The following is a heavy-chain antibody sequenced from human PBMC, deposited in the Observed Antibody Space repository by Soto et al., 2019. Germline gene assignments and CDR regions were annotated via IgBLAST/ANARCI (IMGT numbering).Heavy chain of an antibody. V-gene: IGHV1-8*01. D-gene: IGHD2-2*01. CDR1: GYTITSYD. CDR2: MNPNSGNT. CDR3: ASGGDCSSTSCYAGAFDI. J-gene: IGHJ3*02. Sequence: ASVKVSCKASGYTITSYDINWVRQATGQGLEWMGWMNPNSGNTGYAQKFQGRVTMTRNTSISTAYMELSSLRSEDTAVYYCASGGDCSSTSCYAGAFDIWGQGTMVTVSS.